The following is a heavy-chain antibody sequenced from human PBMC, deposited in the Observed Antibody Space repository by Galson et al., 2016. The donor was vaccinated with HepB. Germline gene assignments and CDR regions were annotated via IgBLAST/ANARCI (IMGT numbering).Heavy chain of an antibody. CDR2: IWYDGSNQ. Sequence: SLRLSCAASGFPFSTYGMHWVRQAPGKGLEWVAVIWYDGSNQYYADSVKGRFTISRDISKSTLYLQMNSLRAEDTAVYYCARAWIHLYDLDYWGQGALVTVSS. CDR1: GFPFSTYG. J-gene: IGHJ4*02. CDR3: ARAWIHLYDLDY. D-gene: IGHD5-18*01. V-gene: IGHV3-33*01.